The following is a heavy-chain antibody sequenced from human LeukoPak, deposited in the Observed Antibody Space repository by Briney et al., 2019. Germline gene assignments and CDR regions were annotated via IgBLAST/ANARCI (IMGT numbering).Heavy chain of an antibody. J-gene: IGHJ5*01. Sequence: GRSLRLSCAASGFTFSTYGMHWVRQAPGKGLEWVAVIWYDGNNKEYADSVKGRLTISRDNSKSTLSLQMNSLRVEDTGMYYCARVNCRSSSCYLASYFFDSWGQGTLVTVSS. CDR2: IWYDGNNK. CDR3: ARVNCRSSSCYLASYFFDS. CDR1: GFTFSTYG. D-gene: IGHD2-2*01. V-gene: IGHV3-33*01.